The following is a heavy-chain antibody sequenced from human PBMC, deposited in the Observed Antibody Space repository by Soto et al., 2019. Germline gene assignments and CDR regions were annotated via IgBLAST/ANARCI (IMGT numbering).Heavy chain of an antibody. CDR1: GGSFSSSTYY. J-gene: IGHJ5*02. V-gene: IGHV4-39*01. CDR2: MYSGGNT. CDR3: ARQPYDSTGYYYGA. D-gene: IGHD3-22*01. Sequence: QLQLQESGPGLVKPSETLSLTCTVSGGSFSSSTYYWGWIRQPPGKGLEWIGSMYSGGNTYYNPSLKSRVTVSVDTSKNPFSLKLTSATAADTAMYYCARQPYDSTGYYYGAWGQGTLVTVSS.